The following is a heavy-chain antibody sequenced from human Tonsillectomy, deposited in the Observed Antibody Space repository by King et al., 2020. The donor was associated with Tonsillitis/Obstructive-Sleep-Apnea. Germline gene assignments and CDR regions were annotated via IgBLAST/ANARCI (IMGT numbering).Heavy chain of an antibody. CDR3: ARSDIVVVPAARYYYMDV. CDR1: GGTFSSYA. Sequence: QLVQSGAEVKKPGSSVKVSCKASGGTFSSYAISWVRQAPGQGLEWMGGIIPIFGTANYAQKFQGRVTITADESTSTAYKELSSLRSEDTAVYYCARSDIVVVPAARYYYMDVWGKGTTVTVSS. J-gene: IGHJ6*03. V-gene: IGHV1-69*01. D-gene: IGHD2-2*01. CDR2: IIPIFGTA.